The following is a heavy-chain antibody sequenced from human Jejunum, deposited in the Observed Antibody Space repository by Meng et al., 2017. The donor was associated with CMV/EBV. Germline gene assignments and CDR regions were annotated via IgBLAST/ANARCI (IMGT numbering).Heavy chain of an antibody. Sequence: SSGFTFSTYSMSCVLQAPSKGLEWVSIIYGAGSTKCYADSVKGLFTISRDNSKNILYLQMNGLRADDTAVYYCVKDKTRDGLFNFDFWGQGTLVTVSS. D-gene: IGHD3/OR15-3a*01. CDR2: IYGAGSTK. CDR1: GFTFSTYS. V-gene: IGHV3-23*03. J-gene: IGHJ4*02. CDR3: VKDKTRDGLFNFDF.